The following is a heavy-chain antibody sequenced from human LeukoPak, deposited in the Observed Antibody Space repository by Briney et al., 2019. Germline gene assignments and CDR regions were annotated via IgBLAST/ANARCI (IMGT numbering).Heavy chain of an antibody. CDR3: AKTVSGSYSYQGGDY. Sequence: GGSLRLSCAASGFTFNNYEMNWVRQAPGKGLEWVSTISRSGSATYYADSVKGRFTISRDNSKNTLYLQMNSLRAEDTAVYYCAKTVSGSYSYQGGDYWGQGTLVTVSS. CDR2: ISRSGSAT. J-gene: IGHJ4*02. CDR1: GFTFNNYE. D-gene: IGHD3-10*01. V-gene: IGHV3-23*01.